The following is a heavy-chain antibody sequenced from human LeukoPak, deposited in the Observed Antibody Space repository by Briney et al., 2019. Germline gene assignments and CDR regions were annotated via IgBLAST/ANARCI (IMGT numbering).Heavy chain of an antibody. J-gene: IGHJ3*02. CDR3: ARVRYCSADICSGGDAFDI. Sequence: SETLSLTCTVSGGSINNYYWSWIRQPAGKGLEWIGRIYTRGSTNYNLSLTSRVTMSVDTSKNQFSLKLSSVTAADTAVYYCARVRYCSADICSGGDAFDIWGQGTMVSVSS. CDR1: GGSINNYY. D-gene: IGHD2-15*01. V-gene: IGHV4-4*07. CDR2: IYTRGST.